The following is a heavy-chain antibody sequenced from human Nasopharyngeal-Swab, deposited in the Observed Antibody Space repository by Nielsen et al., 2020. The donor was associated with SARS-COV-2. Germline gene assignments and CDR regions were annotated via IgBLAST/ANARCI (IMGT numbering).Heavy chain of an antibody. Sequence: SETLSLTCSVSGGSVSSAGYYWNWIRQPPGRALEWLGYIYHDGGTNYNPSLRGRVIMSVDTSKNQFSLRLTSVTTADTAVYYCARDRGDLRKYNCDSWGQGTLVTVSS. CDR1: GGSVSSAGYY. D-gene: IGHD3-10*01. V-gene: IGHV4-61*08. CDR2: IYHDGGT. CDR3: ARDRGDLRKYNCDS. J-gene: IGHJ4*02.